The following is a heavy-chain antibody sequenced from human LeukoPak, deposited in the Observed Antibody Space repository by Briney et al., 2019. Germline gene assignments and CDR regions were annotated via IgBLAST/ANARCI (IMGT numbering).Heavy chain of an antibody. J-gene: IGHJ5*02. CDR3: ARDRYDFDEPFDP. CDR1: GYTFTSYG. D-gene: IGHD3-3*01. CDR2: ISAYNGNT. Sequence: ASVKVSCKASGYTFTSYGISRVRQAPGQGLEWMGWISAYNGNTNYAQKFQGRVTITADESTSTAYMELSSLRSEDTAVYYCARDRYDFDEPFDPWGQGTLVTVSS. V-gene: IGHV1-18*01.